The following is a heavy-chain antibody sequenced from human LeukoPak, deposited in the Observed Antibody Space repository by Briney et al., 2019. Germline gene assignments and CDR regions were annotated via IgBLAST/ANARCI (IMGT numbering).Heavy chain of an antibody. J-gene: IGHJ4*02. D-gene: IGHD6-13*01. Sequence: SETLSLTCTVSGGSITSGGYYWSWIRQPPGKGLEWIGYIHQSGDTYSNPSLKSRATASMDRSRNQFSLNLSSVTAADTAVYYCARLIAADPQLDCWGQGTLVTVSS. CDR2: IHQSGDT. CDR3: ARLIAADPQLDC. V-gene: IGHV4-30-2*01. CDR1: GGSITSGGYY.